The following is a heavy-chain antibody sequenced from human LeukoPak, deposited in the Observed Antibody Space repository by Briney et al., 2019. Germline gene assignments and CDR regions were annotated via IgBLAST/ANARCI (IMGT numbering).Heavy chain of an antibody. J-gene: IGHJ6*03. CDR2: INHSGST. D-gene: IGHD3-3*01. CDR1: GGPFSGYY. V-gene: IGHV4-34*01. Sequence: PSETLSLTCAVSGGPFSGYYWSWIRQSSGKGLEWIGEINHSGSTNYNPSLKSRVTISVDTSKNQFSLKLSSVTAADTAVYYGARVLRYYDFWSSYYNYYYYFMVVWCKGGTVIVS. CDR3: ARVLRYYDFWSSYYNYYYYFMVV.